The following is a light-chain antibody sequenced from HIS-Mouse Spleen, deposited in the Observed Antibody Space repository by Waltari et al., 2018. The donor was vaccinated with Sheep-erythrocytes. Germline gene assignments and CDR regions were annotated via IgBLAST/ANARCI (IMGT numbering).Light chain of an antibody. CDR2: EGS. J-gene: IGLJ2*01. CDR1: SSDVGSYNL. V-gene: IGLV2-23*03. Sequence: QSALTQPASVSGSPGQSITISCTGTSSDVGSYNLVSWYQQHPGKAPKLMIYEGSKRPSGVFKRFSGSKSGNTASLTISGLQAEDEADYYCCSYAGSSTFHVVFGGGTKLTVL. CDR3: CSYAGSSTFHVV.